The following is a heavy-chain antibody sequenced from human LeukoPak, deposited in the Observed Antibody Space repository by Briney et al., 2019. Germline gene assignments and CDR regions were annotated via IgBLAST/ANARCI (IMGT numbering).Heavy chain of an antibody. CDR3: ARRGESTNYGDYRFDS. J-gene: IGHJ4*02. CDR2: ISSTGGNT. Sequence: GGSLRLSCTVSGFTFSSYAMSWVRQAPGKGLEWVSAISSTGGNTYHADSVKGRFTISRDNSKNTLYLQMNSLRVEDTAVYYCARRGESTNYGDYRFDSWGQGTLVIVSS. D-gene: IGHD4-17*01. V-gene: IGHV3-23*01. CDR1: GFTFSSYA.